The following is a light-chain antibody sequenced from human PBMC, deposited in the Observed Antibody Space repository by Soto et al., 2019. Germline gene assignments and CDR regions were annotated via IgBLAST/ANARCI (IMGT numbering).Light chain of an antibody. Sequence: QSVLTQPASVSGSPGQSITISCTGTSSDVGAYNYVSWYQQNPGKAPELVIYEVSNRPSGASNRFSGSKSGNTASLTISGLQAEDEADYYCSSYTSRGTRVFGTGTKLTVL. J-gene: IGLJ1*01. CDR1: SSDVGAYNY. V-gene: IGLV2-14*01. CDR3: SSYTSRGTRV. CDR2: EVS.